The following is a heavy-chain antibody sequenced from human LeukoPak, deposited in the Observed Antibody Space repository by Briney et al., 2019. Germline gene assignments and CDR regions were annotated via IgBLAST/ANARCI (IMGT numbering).Heavy chain of an antibody. CDR2: IYYSGST. Sequence: SETLSLTCTVSGGSVSSGSYYWSWIRQPPGKGLEWIGYIYYSGSTNYNPSLKSRVTISVDTSKNQFSLKLSSVTAADTAVYYCAREGPSFWSGPDYGMDVWGQGTTVTVSS. J-gene: IGHJ6*02. V-gene: IGHV4-61*01. D-gene: IGHD3-3*01. CDR3: AREGPSFWSGPDYGMDV. CDR1: GGSVSSGSYY.